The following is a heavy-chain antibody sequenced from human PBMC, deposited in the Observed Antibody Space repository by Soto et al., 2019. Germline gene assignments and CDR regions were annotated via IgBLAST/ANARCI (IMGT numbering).Heavy chain of an antibody. D-gene: IGHD2-15*01. CDR1: GGTFSSYT. J-gene: IGHJ5*02. Sequence: ASVKVSCKASGGTFSSYTISWVRQAPGQGLEWMGRIIPILGIANYAQKFQGRVTITADKSTSTAYMELSSLRSEDMAVYYCAILVVVDPNWFDPWGQGTLVTVSS. CDR2: IIPILGIA. CDR3: AILVVVDPNWFDP. V-gene: IGHV1-69*02.